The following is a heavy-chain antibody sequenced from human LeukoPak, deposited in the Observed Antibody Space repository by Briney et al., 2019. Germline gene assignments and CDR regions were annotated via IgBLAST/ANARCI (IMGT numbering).Heavy chain of an antibody. CDR1: GFTFGTYW. J-gene: IGHJ6*02. CDR2: INQDGGEK. CDR3: ARGKPVTGTPDYYSYGMDV. Sequence: GGSLRLSCAGSGFTFGTYWMTWVRQAPGKGLEWVANINQDGGEKYYVDSVKGRFTISRDNAKNSLSLQMNSLRAEDTALYYCARGKPVTGTPDYYSYGMDVWGQGTMVTVSS. V-gene: IGHV3-7*03. D-gene: IGHD1-20*01.